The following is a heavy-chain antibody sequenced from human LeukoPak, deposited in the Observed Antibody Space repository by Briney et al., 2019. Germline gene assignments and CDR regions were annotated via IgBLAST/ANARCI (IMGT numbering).Heavy chain of an antibody. Sequence: GGSLRLSCAASGFTVSSNYMSLVRQAPGKGLEWVSVIYSGGSTYYADSVKGRFTISRDNSKNTLYLQMNSLRAEDTAVYYCARDLLGWFDPWGQGTLVTVSS. CDR3: ARDLLGWFDP. CDR1: GFTVSSNY. V-gene: IGHV3-53*01. J-gene: IGHJ5*02. CDR2: IYSGGST. D-gene: IGHD2-15*01.